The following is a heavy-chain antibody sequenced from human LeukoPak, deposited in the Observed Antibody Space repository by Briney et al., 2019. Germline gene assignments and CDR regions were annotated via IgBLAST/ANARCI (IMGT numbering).Heavy chain of an antibody. D-gene: IGHD3/OR15-3a*01. CDR3: ARAPWTYYFDY. CDR1: GGSISSYY. J-gene: IGHJ4*02. CDR2: IYYSGST. V-gene: IGHV4-59*01. Sequence: PSETLSLTCTVSGGSISSYYWSWIRQPPGKGLKWIGYIYYSGSTNYNPSLKSRVTISVDTSKNQFSLKLSSVTAADTAVYYCARAPWTYYFDYWGQGTLVTVSS.